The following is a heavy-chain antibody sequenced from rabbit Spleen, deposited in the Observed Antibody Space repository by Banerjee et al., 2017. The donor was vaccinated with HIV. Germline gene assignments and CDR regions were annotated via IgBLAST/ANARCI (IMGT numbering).Heavy chain of an antibody. Sequence: EESGGDLVKPEGSLTLTCTASRFSFSKSYWICWVRQAPGKGLEWIACIYAGSSGTTYYASWAKGRFTISITSSTTVTLQLSSLTAADTATYFCARDKASTSGDYGPYYFDLWGQGTLVTVS. CDR1: RFSFSKSYW. D-gene: IGHD1-1*01. J-gene: IGHJ4*01. V-gene: IGHV1S45*01. CDR2: IYAGSSGTT. CDR3: ARDKASTSGDYGPYYFDL.